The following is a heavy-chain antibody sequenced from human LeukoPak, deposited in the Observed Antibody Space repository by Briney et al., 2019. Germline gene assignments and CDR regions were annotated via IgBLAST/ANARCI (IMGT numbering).Heavy chain of an antibody. J-gene: IGHJ4*02. Sequence: PSETLSLTCTVSGASISSYYWSWIRQPAGKGLEWIGRIDGSGNTNYNPSLKSRISVSVDTSKNQVSLKLSYATAADTAVYYCARDGGSGWFDYWGQGTLVTVSS. V-gene: IGHV4-4*07. CDR1: GASISSYY. CDR2: IDGSGNT. CDR3: ARDGGSGWFDY. D-gene: IGHD6-19*01.